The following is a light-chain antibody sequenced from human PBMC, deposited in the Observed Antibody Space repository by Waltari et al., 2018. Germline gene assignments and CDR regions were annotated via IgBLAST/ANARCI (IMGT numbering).Light chain of an antibody. J-gene: IGLJ2*01. CDR1: TTDIGTYDY. CDR2: QVT. V-gene: IGLV2-14*01. CDR3: SSYTDSTTVV. Sequence: GSTTDIGTYDYLSWYQQYPGKAPKLILYQVTIRPSGVSNRFSGSKSGNTASLTISGLQTDDEAIYYCSSYTDSTTVVFGGGTVVTVL.